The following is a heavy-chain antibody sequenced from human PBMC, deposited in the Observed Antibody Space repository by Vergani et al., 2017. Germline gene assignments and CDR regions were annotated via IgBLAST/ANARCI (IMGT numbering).Heavy chain of an antibody. J-gene: IGHJ4*02. D-gene: IGHD6-13*01. V-gene: IGHV4-4*07. CDR2: IYTSGST. Sequence: QLQLQESGPGLVKPSETLSLTCTVSGGSFSSYYWSWIRQPAGKGLEWIGSIYTSGSTNYNPPLKSRVTMSVDRSKTQFSLKLSSVTAADTAVYYCARVHSSSWYLVDYWGQGTLVTVSS. CDR3: ARVHSSSWYLVDY. CDR1: GGSFSSYY.